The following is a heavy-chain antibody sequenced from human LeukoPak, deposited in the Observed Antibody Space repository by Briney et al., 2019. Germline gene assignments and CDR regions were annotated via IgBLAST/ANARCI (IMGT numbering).Heavy chain of an antibody. D-gene: IGHD2/OR15-2a*01. V-gene: IGHV3-7*01. Sequence: GGSLRLSCAAPGFSFSSNWMGWVRQAPGKGLEWVAHIKRDGSQKYYLDSVKGRFTISRDNAKNSLYLQMNSLRVEDTAVYYCAKEGTFRVGSMDVWGQGTTVTVSS. J-gene: IGHJ6*02. CDR1: GFSFSSNW. CDR2: IKRDGSQK. CDR3: AKEGTFRVGSMDV.